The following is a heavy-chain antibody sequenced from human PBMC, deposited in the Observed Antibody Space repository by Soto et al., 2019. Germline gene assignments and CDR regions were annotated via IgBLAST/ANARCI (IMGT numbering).Heavy chain of an antibody. CDR2: IKSKTDGGTT. CDR1: GFTFSNAW. CDR3: TLVTNDYDKFVDY. V-gene: IGHV3-15*01. D-gene: IGHD3-22*01. J-gene: IGHJ4*02. Sequence: GGSLRLSCAASGFTFSNAWMSWVRQAPGKGLEWVGRIKSKTDGGTTDYAAPVKGRFTISRDDSKNTLYLQMNSLKTEDTAVYYCTLVTNDYDKFVDYWGQGTLVTVSS.